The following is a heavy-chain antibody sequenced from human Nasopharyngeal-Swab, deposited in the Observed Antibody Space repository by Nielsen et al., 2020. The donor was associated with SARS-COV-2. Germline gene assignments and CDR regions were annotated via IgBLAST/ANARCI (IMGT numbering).Heavy chain of an antibody. Sequence: GESLKISCAASGFTFSSYVMSWVRQAPGKGLEWVSSISRSGGGTYYADSVKGRFTISRDNSKNTLYLQMNSLRAEDTAVYYCAKDNWIFDYWGQGTLVTVSS. D-gene: IGHD1-1*01. CDR3: AKDNWIFDY. J-gene: IGHJ4*02. CDR1: GFTFSSYV. CDR2: ISRSGGGT. V-gene: IGHV3-23*01.